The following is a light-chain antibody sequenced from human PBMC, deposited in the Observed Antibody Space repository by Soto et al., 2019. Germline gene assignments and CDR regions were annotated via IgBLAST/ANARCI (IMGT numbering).Light chain of an antibody. CDR3: TSYTPTGALV. CDR1: SSDVGGYIY. J-gene: IGLJ6*01. V-gene: IGLV2-14*03. CDR2: EVR. Sequence: QSALTQPASVSGSPGQSITISCTGTSSDVGGYIYVSWYQQHPGKAPKLMIYEVRNRLSGVSNRFSGSKSGNTASLTISGLQSEDEADYYCTSYTPTGALVFGSGTKVTVL.